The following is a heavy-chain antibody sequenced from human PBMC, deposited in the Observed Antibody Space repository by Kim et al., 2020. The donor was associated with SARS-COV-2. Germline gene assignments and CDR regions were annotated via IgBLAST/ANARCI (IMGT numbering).Heavy chain of an antibody. J-gene: IGHJ4*02. D-gene: IGHD1-1*01. CDR3: TTDTYNWNDGEIGGGY. V-gene: IGHV3-15*01. Sequence: PVKGRFTISRDDSKNTLYLQMNSLKAEDTAVYYCTTDTYNWNDGEIGGGYWGQGTLVTVSS.